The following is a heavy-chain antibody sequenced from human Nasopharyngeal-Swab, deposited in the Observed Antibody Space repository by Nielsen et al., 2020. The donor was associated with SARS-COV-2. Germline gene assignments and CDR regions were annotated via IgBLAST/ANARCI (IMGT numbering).Heavy chain of an antibody. D-gene: IGHD6-19*01. J-gene: IGHJ5*02. V-gene: IGHV3-33*01. CDR1: GFTFSSYG. CDR2: IWYDGSNT. CDR3: ARGPQVPAGNGWYWFDP. Sequence: GESLKISCAASGFTFSSYGMHWVRQAPGKGLEWVAVIWYDGSNTYYADSVKGRFTISRDNSKNTLYLQMNSLRAEDTAVYYCARGPQVPAGNGWYWFDPWGQGTLVTVSS.